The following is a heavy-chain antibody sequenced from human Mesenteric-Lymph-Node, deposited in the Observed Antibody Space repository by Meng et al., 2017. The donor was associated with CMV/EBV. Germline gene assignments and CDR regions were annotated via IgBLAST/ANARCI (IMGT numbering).Heavy chain of an antibody. CDR3: ATGYCSSTSCSWYYFDY. Sequence: GESLKISCAASGFTFSSYWMSWVRQAPGKGLEWVANIKQGGSEKYYVDSVKGRFTISRDNAKNSLYLQMNSLRPEDTAVYYCATGYCSSTSCSWYYFDYWGQGTLVTVSS. J-gene: IGHJ4*02. CDR1: GFTFSSYW. CDR2: IKQGGSEK. V-gene: IGHV3-7*01. D-gene: IGHD2-2*01.